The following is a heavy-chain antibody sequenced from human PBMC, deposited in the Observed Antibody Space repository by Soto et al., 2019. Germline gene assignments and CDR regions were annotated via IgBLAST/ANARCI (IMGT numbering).Heavy chain of an antibody. V-gene: IGHV4-34*01. CDR2: INHSGDT. D-gene: IGHD3-9*01. CDR1: GESFGGYY. Sequence: PSETLSLTCVVYGESFGGYYWSWIRQPPGKGLAWIGEINHSGDTNYNPSLTSPVTVSVDTSRNPFSLKLSSVTAADTAVYYCARASPFYAILTGTYYYYRLDVWGQGTTVTVSS. CDR3: ARASPFYAILTGTYYYYRLDV. J-gene: IGHJ6*02.